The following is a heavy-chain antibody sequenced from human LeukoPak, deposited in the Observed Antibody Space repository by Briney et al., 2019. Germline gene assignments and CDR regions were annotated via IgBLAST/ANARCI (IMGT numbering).Heavy chain of an antibody. CDR1: GGSISPLY. V-gene: IGHV4-59*11. CDR2: IYYSGTT. J-gene: IGHJ4*02. CDR3: ARGGVAAKYYFDS. Sequence: SETLSLTCTVSGGSISPLYWSWIRQPPGKGLEFIGYIYYSGTTNYNPSLKSRVTLSVDTSKNQFSLKLSSVTAADTAVYYCARGGVAAKYYFDSWGLGTLVTVSS. D-gene: IGHD3-10*01.